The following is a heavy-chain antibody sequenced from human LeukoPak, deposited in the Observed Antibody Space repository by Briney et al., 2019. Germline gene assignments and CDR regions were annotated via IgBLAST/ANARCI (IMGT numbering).Heavy chain of an antibody. Sequence: PGGSLRLSCAASGFVFSSYDIHWVRQAPGKGLEWVALISYDGSHKYYADSVQGRFTISRDNSKNTLYLQMNSLRVEDTAVYYCAKADDGNYPPHYWGQGTLVTVSS. J-gene: IGHJ4*02. D-gene: IGHD1-7*01. CDR3: AKADDGNYPPHY. CDR1: GFVFSSYD. V-gene: IGHV3-30*18. CDR2: ISYDGSHK.